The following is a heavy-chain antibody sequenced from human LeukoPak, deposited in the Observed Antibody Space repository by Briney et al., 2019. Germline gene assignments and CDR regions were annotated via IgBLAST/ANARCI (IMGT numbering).Heavy chain of an antibody. CDR1: GFTFSSYE. V-gene: IGHV3-48*03. D-gene: IGHD6-13*01. Sequence: PGGSLRLSCAASGFTFSSYEMNWVRQAPGKGLEWVSYISSSGSTIYYADSVKGRFTISRDNAKNSLYLQMNSLRAEDTAVYYCARDGSSWYLDYWSQGTLVTVSS. CDR3: ARDGSSWYLDY. CDR2: ISSSGSTI. J-gene: IGHJ4*02.